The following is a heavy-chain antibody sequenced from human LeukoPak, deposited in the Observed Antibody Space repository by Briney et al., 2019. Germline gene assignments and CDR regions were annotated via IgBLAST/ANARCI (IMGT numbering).Heavy chain of an antibody. V-gene: IGHV3-23*01. D-gene: IGHD3-10*01. J-gene: IGHJ4*02. CDR3: ARAVGPYDY. Sequence: GGSLRLSCAASGFTFSSYAMTWVRQAPGKGLEWVSGISASGGSTYYADSVKGRFTISRDNSKNTLYLQMNSLRAEDTGVYYCARAVGPYDYWGQGTLVTVSS. CDR1: GFTFSSYA. CDR2: ISASGGST.